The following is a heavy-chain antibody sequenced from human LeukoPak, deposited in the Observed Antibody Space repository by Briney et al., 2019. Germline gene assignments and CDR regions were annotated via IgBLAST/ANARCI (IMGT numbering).Heavy chain of an antibody. CDR2: ISGSGGST. CDR1: GFTFSSYA. Sequence: PGGSLRLSCAASGFTFSSYAMSWVRQAPGKGLEWVSAISGSGGSTYYADSVKGRFTISRDNSKNTLYLQMNSLRAEDTAVYYCASPTSYGYLVYYFHYWGQGTLVTVSS. J-gene: IGHJ4*02. D-gene: IGHD5-18*01. V-gene: IGHV3-23*01. CDR3: ASPTSYGYLVYYFHY.